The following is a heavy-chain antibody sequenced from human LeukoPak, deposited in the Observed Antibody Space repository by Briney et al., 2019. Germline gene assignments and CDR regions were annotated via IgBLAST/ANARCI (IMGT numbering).Heavy chain of an antibody. D-gene: IGHD2-2*01. V-gene: IGHV1-46*01. CDR3: AREIVVVPAAVLINYYYYYGMDV. J-gene: IGHJ6*02. CDR2: INPSGGST. CDR1: GYTFSGYY. Sequence: ASVKVSCKASGYTFSGYYMYWVRQAPGQGLEWMGRINPSGGSTSYAQKFQGRVTMTRDTSTSTVYMELSSLRSEDTAVYYCAREIVVVPAAVLINYYYYYGMDVWGQGTTVTVSS.